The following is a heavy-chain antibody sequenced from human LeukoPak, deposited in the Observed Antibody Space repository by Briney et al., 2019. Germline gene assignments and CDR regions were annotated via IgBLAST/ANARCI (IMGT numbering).Heavy chain of an antibody. CDR1: GGSIITHN. CDR3: ARSTVVTPPDY. Sequence: SETLSLTCSVSGGSIITHNWNWIRQPPGKGLEWIGYIYYSGNPNYNPSLKSRVTISVDTSKNQFSLKLSSVAAADTAVYYCARSTVVTPPDYWGQGTLVTVSS. CDR2: IYYSGNP. D-gene: IGHD4-23*01. J-gene: IGHJ4*02. V-gene: IGHV4-59*11.